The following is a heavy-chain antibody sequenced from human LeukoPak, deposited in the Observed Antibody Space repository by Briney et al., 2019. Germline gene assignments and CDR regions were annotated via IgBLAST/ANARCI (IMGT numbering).Heavy chain of an antibody. J-gene: IGHJ4*02. D-gene: IGHD5-18*01. V-gene: IGHV3-30*03. Sequence: GGSLRLSCAASGSTFSSYSMNWVRQAPGEGLEWVAVISYDGSNKYYADSVKGRFTISRDNSKNTLYLQMNSLRAEDTAVYYCSREDTAMVIGEGGLGYWGQGTLVTVSS. CDR1: GSTFSSYS. CDR3: SREDTAMVIGEGGLGY. CDR2: ISYDGSNK.